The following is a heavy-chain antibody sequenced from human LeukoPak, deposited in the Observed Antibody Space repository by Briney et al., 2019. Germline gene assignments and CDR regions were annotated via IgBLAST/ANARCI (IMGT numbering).Heavy chain of an antibody. V-gene: IGHV3-23*01. CDR3: AKPRRVSGWYVEYFQH. CDR1: GFTFSSYA. D-gene: IGHD6-19*01. CDR2: ISGSGGST. J-gene: IGHJ1*01. Sequence: GGSLRLSCAASGFTFSSYAMSWVRQAPGKGLEWVSAISGSGGSTYYADSVKGRFTISRDNSKNTLYLQMNSLRAEDTAVYYCAKPRRVSGWYVEYFQHWGQGTLVTVSS.